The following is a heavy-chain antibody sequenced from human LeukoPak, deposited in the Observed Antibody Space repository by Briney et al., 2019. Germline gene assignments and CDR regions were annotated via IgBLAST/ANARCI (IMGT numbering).Heavy chain of an antibody. J-gene: IGHJ4*02. V-gene: IGHV4-59*01. CDR2: IYYSGST. D-gene: IGHD1-26*01. CDR1: GGSISSYY. CDR3: ARVGATFYYFDY. Sequence: PSETLSLTCTVSGGSISSYYWSWIRQPPGKGLEWIGYIYYSGSTNYNPSLKSRVTISVDTSKNQFSLKLSSVIAADTAVYYCARVGATFYYFDYWGQGTLVTVSS.